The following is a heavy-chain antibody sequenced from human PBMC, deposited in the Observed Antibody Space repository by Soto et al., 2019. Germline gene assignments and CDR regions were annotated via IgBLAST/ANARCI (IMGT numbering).Heavy chain of an antibody. V-gene: IGHV3-15*01. CDR3: TTDRVVVVPAASVLGNYYYYYGMGV. CDR1: GFTFSNAW. Sequence: PGGSLRLSCAASGFTFSNAWMSWVRQAPGKGLEWVGRIKSKTDGGTTDYAAPVKGRFTISRDDSKNTLYLQMNSLKTEDTAVYYCTTDRVVVVPAASVLGNYYYYYGMGVRGQGTTVTVSS. CDR2: IKSKTDGGTT. D-gene: IGHD2-2*01. J-gene: IGHJ6*02.